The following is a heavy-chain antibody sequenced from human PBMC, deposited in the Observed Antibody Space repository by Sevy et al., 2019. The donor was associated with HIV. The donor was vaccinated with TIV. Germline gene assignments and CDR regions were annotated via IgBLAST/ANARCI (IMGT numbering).Heavy chain of an antibody. Sequence: GGSLRLSCAASGFTFSDHYMEWVRQAPGKGLEWVGRTRNKADSYTTEYAAYVKGRFTISRADSKNSLYLQMNSLKTEDTAVYYCATHAGIAAAGRVFDYWGQGSLVTVSS. CDR1: GFTFSDHY. CDR2: TRNKADSYTT. CDR3: ATHAGIAAAGRVFDY. V-gene: IGHV3-72*01. D-gene: IGHD6-13*01. J-gene: IGHJ4*02.